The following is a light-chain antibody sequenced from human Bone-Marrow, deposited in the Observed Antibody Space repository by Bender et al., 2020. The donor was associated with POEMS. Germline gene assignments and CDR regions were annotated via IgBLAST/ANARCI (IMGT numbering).Light chain of an antibody. CDR3: QSYDSSLNGWM. J-gene: IGLJ3*02. CDR1: SSNIGNHG. Sequence: QSVVTQPPSLSEAPRQRVTISCSGSSSNIGNHGVNWYQQLPGKAPKLLVSDKNDRPSGVPDRFSGSKSGTSGSLAIAWLQAEDEADYYCQSYDSSLNGWMFGGGTKLTVL. CDR2: DKN. V-gene: IGLV1-40*01.